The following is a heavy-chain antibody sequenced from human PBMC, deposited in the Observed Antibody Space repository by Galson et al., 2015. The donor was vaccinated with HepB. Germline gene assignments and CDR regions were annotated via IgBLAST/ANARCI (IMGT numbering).Heavy chain of an antibody. CDR2: IDPSDSYA. J-gene: IGHJ3*02. D-gene: IGHD6-19*01. CDR3: AKAVGILPDDAFDI. V-gene: IGHV5-10-1*01. CDR1: GYSFSDYY. Sequence: QSGAEVKKPGESLRISCKGSGYSFSDYYITWVRQMPGKGLEWVATIDPSDSYANYSPSFQGHVTISIDESISTAYLQWSSLKASDAGIYYCAKAVGILPDDAFDIWGQGTMVIVSS.